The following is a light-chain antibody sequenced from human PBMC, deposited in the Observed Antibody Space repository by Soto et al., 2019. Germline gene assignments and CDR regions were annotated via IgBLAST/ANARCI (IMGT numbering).Light chain of an antibody. Sequence: EIVLTQSPATLSLSPGERATLSCRASQSVSSYLAWYQQKPGQAPRLLIYDASNRATGSPARFSGSGSGTAITLTISSLEPEDFAVYYCQQRSNWPITFGQGTLLEIK. V-gene: IGKV3-11*01. CDR1: QSVSSY. J-gene: IGKJ5*01. CDR3: QQRSNWPIT. CDR2: DAS.